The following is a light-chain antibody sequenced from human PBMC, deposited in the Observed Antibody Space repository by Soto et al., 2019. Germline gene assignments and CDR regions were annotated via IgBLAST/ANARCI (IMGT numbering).Light chain of an antibody. J-gene: IGKJ2*01. V-gene: IGKV1-27*01. CDR2: AAS. CDR1: HGISNY. Sequence: DILMTQSPSSLSASVGDRVTITCRASHGISNYLAWYQHKPGKAPKLLIYAASTLQSGVPSRFSGSGSGTDFTLTISSLQPEDVATYYCQKYNNAPRTFGQGTRLEIK. CDR3: QKYNNAPRT.